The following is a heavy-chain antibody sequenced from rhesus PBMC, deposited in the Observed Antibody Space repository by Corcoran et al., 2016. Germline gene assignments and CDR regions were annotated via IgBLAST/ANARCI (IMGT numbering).Heavy chain of an antibody. V-gene: IGHV4-65*01. D-gene: IGHD1-32*01. Sequence: QVQLQESGPGLVKPSETLSLTCAVSGGSVSSSNWWSWIRQPPGKGLEWIGYISGSSVSTYYNPSLNSRVTISTDTSKNQFSLKLSSVTAADTAVYYCARDPKAMTLDYWGQGVLVTVSS. J-gene: IGHJ4*01. CDR3: ARDPKAMTLDY. CDR2: ISGSSVST. CDR1: GGSVSSSNW.